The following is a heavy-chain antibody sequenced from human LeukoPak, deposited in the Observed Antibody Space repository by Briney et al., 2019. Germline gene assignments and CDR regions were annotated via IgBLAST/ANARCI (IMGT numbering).Heavy chain of an antibody. D-gene: IGHD3-22*01. CDR3: ARAHYYDGSGYRNWFDP. Sequence: PSETLSLTCTVSGGSVSSGSYYWSWIRQPPGKGLEWIGYIYYSGSTNYNPSLKSRVTISVDTSKNQFSLKLSSVTAADTAVYYCARAHYYDGSGYRNWFDPWGQGTLVTVSS. CDR1: GGSVSSGSYY. CDR2: IYYSGST. J-gene: IGHJ5*02. V-gene: IGHV4-61*01.